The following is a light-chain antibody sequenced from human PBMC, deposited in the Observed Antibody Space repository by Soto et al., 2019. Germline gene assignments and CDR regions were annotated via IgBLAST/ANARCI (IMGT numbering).Light chain of an antibody. CDR3: QQSYTTPRN. CDR1: QSISHY. Sequence: DIQMTQSPSSLSASVGDRVTITCRTGQSISHYLNWYQQTPGKAPKLLIYAASRLQSGVPSRFSGSGSGTDFSLTISSLQPEDFATYYCQQSYTTPRNFGQGTKLXIK. J-gene: IGKJ2*01. V-gene: IGKV1-39*01. CDR2: AAS.